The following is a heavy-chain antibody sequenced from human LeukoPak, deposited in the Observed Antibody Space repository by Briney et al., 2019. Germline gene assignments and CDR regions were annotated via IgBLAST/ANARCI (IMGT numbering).Heavy chain of an antibody. D-gene: IGHD4-17*01. CDR1: GGSISSSSYY. CDR2: VYYSGST. Sequence: PSETLSLTCTVSGGSISSSSYYWGWIRQPPGKGLEWIGSVYYSGSTNYNPSLKSRVSISVDTSKNQFSLKLSSVTAADTAVYYCARGPPQDDYGDYVLDYWGQGTLVTVSS. CDR3: ARGPPQDDYGDYVLDY. J-gene: IGHJ4*02. V-gene: IGHV4-39*07.